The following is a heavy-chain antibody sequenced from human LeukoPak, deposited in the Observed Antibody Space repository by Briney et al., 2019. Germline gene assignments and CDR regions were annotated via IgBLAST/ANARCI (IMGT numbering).Heavy chain of an antibody. D-gene: IGHD4-17*01. V-gene: IGHV1-18*01. CDR3: ARRTYNRPDYGDDRYYYYGMDV. CDR1: GYTFTSYG. CDR2: ISAYNGNT. Sequence: ASVKVSCKASGYTFTSYGISWVRQAPGQGLEWMGWISAYNGNTNYAQKLQGRVTMTTDTSTSTAYMELRSLRSDDTAVYYCARRTYNRPDYGDDRYYYYGMDVWGQGTTVTVSS. J-gene: IGHJ6*02.